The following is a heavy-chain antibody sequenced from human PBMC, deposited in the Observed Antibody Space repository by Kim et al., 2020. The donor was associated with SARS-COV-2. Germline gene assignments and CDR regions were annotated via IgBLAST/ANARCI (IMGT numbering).Heavy chain of an antibody. D-gene: IGHD5-12*01. J-gene: IGHJ4*02. Sequence: GGSLRLSCAASGFTFSSYAMHWVRQAPGKGLEWVAVISYDGSNKYYADSVKGRFTISRDNSKNTLYLQMNSLRAEDTAVYYCARGRGGYDNFDYWGQGTL. CDR3: ARGRGGYDNFDY. V-gene: IGHV3-30-3*01. CDR1: GFTFSSYA. CDR2: ISYDGSNK.